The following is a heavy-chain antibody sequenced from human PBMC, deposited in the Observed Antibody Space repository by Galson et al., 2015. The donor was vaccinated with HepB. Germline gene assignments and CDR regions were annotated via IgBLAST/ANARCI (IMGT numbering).Heavy chain of an antibody. D-gene: IGHD3-22*01. CDR2: IKNKANNYAT. J-gene: IGHJ5*02. CDR1: GFSFSGST. Sequence: SLRLSCAASGFSFSGSTLHWIRQASGKGLEWVGRIKNKANNYATEYGASVKDRFTISRDDSKNTAYLQMSSLKTEDTAVYYCETFYYDSSNYRVFSWGQGTLVTVSS. V-gene: IGHV3-73*01. CDR3: ETFYYDSSNYRVFS.